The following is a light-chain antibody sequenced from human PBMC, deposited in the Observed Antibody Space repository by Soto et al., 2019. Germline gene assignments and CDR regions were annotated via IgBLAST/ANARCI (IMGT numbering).Light chain of an antibody. J-gene: IGKJ4*01. CDR3: QQYCSTS. CDR1: QSVLYSSNNKNY. V-gene: IGKV4-1*01. Sequence: DIVMTQSPDSLAVSLGERATINCKSSQSVLYSSNNKNYLAWYQQKPGQPPKLLIYWASTRESVVPDRFSGSGSGTDFTLTISSLQAEDVAVYYCQQYCSTSFGGGNKVEIK. CDR2: WAS.